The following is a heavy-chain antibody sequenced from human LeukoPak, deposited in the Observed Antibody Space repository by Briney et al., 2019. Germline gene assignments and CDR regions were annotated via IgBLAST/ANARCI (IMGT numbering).Heavy chain of an antibody. J-gene: IGHJ4*02. CDR1: GFRFTNFG. V-gene: IGHV3-30*05. CDR2: ISYSGSVQ. CDR3: ARSPRDSRDWTGSLDF. Sequence: PGGSLRLSCAASGFRFTNFGMHWVRQAPGKGLEWVSVISYSGSVQFYADSVKGRFTISRDDSKNTVYLQMNSLRVEGTAVYYCARSPRDSRDWTGSLDFWGQGALVTVPS. D-gene: IGHD3-22*01.